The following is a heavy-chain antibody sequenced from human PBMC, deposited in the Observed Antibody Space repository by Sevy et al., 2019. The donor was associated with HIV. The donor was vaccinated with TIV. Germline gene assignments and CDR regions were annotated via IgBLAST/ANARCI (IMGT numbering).Heavy chain of an antibody. CDR3: AREGCTKPHDY. J-gene: IGHJ4*02. CDR2: LSFGCGEI. D-gene: IGHD2-8*01. Sequence: GGSLRLSCAASGFTFSKYPMSWARQPPGKGLEWVSTLSFGCGEINYADSVKGRFTISRDNSKSSVYLQMNNLRPEDTAVYYCAREGCTKPHDYWGQGTLVTVSS. CDR1: GFTFSKYP. V-gene: IGHV3-23*01.